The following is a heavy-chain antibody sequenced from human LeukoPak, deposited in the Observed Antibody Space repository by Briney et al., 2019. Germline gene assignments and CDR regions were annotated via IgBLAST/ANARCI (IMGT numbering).Heavy chain of an antibody. CDR1: GFIFSTYA. CDR2: ISGSGGSS. D-gene: IGHD5-24*01. V-gene: IGHV3-23*01. Sequence: PGGSLRLSCAASGFIFSTYAMSWDRQAPGKGLEWVSAISGSGGSSSYADSVRGRFTISRDNSNNMLYLQMNSLRAEDTAVYYCAKPLRDAGSFNYPYFDFWGQGTLVTVSS. J-gene: IGHJ4*02. CDR3: AKPLRDAGSFNYPYFDF.